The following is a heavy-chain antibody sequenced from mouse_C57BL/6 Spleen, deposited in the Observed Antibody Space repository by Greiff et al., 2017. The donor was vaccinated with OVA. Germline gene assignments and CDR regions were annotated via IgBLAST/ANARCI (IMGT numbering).Heavy chain of an antibody. J-gene: IGHJ2*01. V-gene: IGHV1-82*01. CDR1: GYAFSSSW. CDR3: AREGLREDYFDY. D-gene: IGHD2-2*01. Sequence: VQLQQSGPELVKPGASVKISCKASGYAFSSSWMNWVKQRPGKGLEWIGRIYPGDGDTKYNGKFKGKATLTADKSSSTAYMQLSSLTSEDSAVDFCAREGLREDYFDYWGQGTTLTVSS. CDR2: IYPGDGDT.